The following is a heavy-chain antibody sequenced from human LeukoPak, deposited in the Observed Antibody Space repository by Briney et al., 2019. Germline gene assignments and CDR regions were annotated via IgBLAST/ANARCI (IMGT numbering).Heavy chain of an antibody. Sequence: GGSLRLSCAASGFTFSTYDMTWDRQAPGKGLEWVSAISSSGGSTFYADSVKGRLTISRDNSKNTVFLQMSSLRAEDTAVYYCAKAGGSGIYYPYYFDYWGQGTLVTVSS. CDR2: ISSSGGST. CDR1: GFTFSTYD. V-gene: IGHV3-23*01. J-gene: IGHJ4*02. CDR3: AKAGGSGIYYPYYFDY. D-gene: IGHD3-10*01.